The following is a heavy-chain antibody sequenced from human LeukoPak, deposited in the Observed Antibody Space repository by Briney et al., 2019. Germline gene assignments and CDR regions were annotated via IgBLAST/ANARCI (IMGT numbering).Heavy chain of an antibody. CDR3: AKVGDSSGYYSSYFDD. CDR1: GFTFDDYA. Sequence: PGGSLRLFCAASGFTFDDYAMHWVRQAPGKGLEWVSGISWNSGSIRYADSVKGRFTISRDNAKNSLYLQMNSLRAEDTALYYCAKVGDSSGYYSSYFDDRGQGTPGTVSS. V-gene: IGHV3-9*01. D-gene: IGHD3-22*01. CDR2: ISWNSGSI. J-gene: IGHJ4*03.